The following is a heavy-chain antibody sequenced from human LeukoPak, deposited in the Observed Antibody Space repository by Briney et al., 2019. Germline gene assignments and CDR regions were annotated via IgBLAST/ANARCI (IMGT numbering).Heavy chain of an antibody. CDR2: INPNSGGT. V-gene: IGHV1-2*02. Sequence: APVKVSCKASGYTFTGYYMHWVRQAPGQGLEWMGWINPNSGGTNYAQKFQGRVTMTRDTSISTAYMELSRLRSDDTAVYYCARGSPAVAAQKGDYWGQGTLVTVSS. CDR1: GYTFTGYY. D-gene: IGHD6-19*01. CDR3: ARGSPAVAAQKGDY. J-gene: IGHJ4*02.